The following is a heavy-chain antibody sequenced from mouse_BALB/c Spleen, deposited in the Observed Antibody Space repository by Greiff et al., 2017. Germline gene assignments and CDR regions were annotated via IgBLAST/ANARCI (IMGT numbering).Heavy chain of an antibody. CDR3: ARDPYYDYDGFMDY. CDR1: GFSLTSYG. Sequence: VQLQQSGPGLVAPSQSLSITCTVSGFSLTSYGVHWVRQPPGKGLEWLGVIWAGGSTNYNSALMSRLSISKDNSKSQVFLKMNSLQTDDTAMYYCARDPYYDYDGFMDYWGQGTSVTVSS. D-gene: IGHD2-4*01. V-gene: IGHV2-9*02. J-gene: IGHJ4*01. CDR2: IWAGGST.